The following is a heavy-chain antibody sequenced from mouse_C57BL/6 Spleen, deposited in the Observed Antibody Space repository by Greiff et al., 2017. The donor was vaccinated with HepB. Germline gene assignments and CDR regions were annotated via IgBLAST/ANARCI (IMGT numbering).Heavy chain of an antibody. CDR2: ISSGGDYI. Sequence: DVMLVESGEGLVKPGGSLKLSCAASGFTFSSYAMSWVRQTPEKRLEWVAYISSGGDYIYYADTVKGRFTISRDNARNTLYLQMSSLKSEDTAMYYCTRDYGSSTGYFDVWGTGTTVTVSS. CDR3: TRDYGSSTGYFDV. D-gene: IGHD1-1*01. V-gene: IGHV5-9-1*02. J-gene: IGHJ1*03. CDR1: GFTFSSYA.